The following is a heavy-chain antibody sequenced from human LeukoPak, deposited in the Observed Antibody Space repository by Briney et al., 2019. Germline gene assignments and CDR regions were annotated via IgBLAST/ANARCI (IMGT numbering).Heavy chain of an antibody. J-gene: IGHJ4*02. CDR1: GFTFSSYS. V-gene: IGHV3-21*01. Sequence: KPGGSLRLSCAASGFTFSSYSMNWVRQAPGKGLEWVSSISSSSSYIYYADSVKGRFTISRDNAKNSLYLQMNSLRAEDTAVYYCARGGAATGRFEYWGQGTLVTVSS. CDR3: ARGGAATGRFEY. CDR2: ISSSSSYI. D-gene: IGHD1-26*01.